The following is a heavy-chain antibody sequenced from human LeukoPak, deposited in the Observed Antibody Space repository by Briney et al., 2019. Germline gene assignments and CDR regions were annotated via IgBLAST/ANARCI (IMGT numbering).Heavy chain of an antibody. CDR1: GFTFDDYA. Sequence: GGSLRLSCAASGFTFDDYAMHWVRQAPGKGLEWVSGISWNSGSIGYADSVKGRFTISRDNAKNSLYLQMNSLRAEDTALYYCAKDIGGDTAMVTAYFDYWGQGTLVTVSS. J-gene: IGHJ4*02. CDR3: AKDIGGDTAMVTAYFDY. V-gene: IGHV3-9*01. D-gene: IGHD5-18*01. CDR2: ISWNSGSI.